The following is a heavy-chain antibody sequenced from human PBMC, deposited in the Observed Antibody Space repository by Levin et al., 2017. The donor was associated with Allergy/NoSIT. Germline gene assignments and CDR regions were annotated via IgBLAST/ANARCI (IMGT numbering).Heavy chain of an antibody. CDR2: INHSGST. Sequence: SETLSLTCAVYGGSFSGYYWSWIRQPPGKGLEWIGEINHSGSTNYNPSLKSRVTISVDTSKNQFSLKLSSVTAADTAVYYCARGHYSGYGYYFDYWGQGTLVTVSS. CDR3: ARGHYSGYGYYFDY. J-gene: IGHJ4*02. D-gene: IGHD5-12*01. CDR1: GGSFSGYY. V-gene: IGHV4-34*01.